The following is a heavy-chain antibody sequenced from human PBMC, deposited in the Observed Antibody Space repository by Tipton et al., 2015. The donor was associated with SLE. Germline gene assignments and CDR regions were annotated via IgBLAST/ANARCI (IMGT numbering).Heavy chain of an antibody. CDR2: TTHSGKT. D-gene: IGHD4/OR15-4a*01. CDR3: TRGGRGDGANPFDP. V-gene: IGHV4-34*01. Sequence: GLVKPSETLSLTCAVYRGSFSGYYWSWIRRPPGKGLEWIGETTHSGKTNYNPSLKSRVTISADTSKNQFSLKLTSVTVADTAVYYCTRGGRGDGANPFDPWGQGTLVTVSS. J-gene: IGHJ5*02. CDR1: RGSFSGYY.